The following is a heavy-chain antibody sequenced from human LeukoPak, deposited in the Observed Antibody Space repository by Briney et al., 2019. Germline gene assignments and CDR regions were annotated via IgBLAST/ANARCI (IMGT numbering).Heavy chain of an antibody. J-gene: IGHJ4*02. CDR1: GGSISSSSYY. Sequence: PSETLSLTCTVSGGSISSSSYYWAWIRQPPGRGLEWIGSIYYSGSTYYNPSLKSRVTISVDKSKNQFSLKLSSVTAADTAVYYCARANYYGSGCWDYWGQGTLVTVSS. V-gene: IGHV4-39*07. CDR3: ARANYYGSGCWDY. CDR2: IYYSGST. D-gene: IGHD3-10*01.